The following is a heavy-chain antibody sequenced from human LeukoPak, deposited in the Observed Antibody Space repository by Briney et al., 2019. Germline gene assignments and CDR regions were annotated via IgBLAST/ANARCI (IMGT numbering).Heavy chain of an antibody. V-gene: IGHV1-8*01. Sequence: ASVKASCKASGYTFTSTDINWVRQASGQGLEWMGWMNPNSGNTGYAQKFQGRVTMTRNTSKSTAYMELSSLRSEDTAVYYCARTCTNGVCYEGADFDYWGQGTLVTVSS. CDR2: MNPNSGNT. CDR3: ARTCTNGVCYEGADFDY. D-gene: IGHD2-8*01. CDR1: GYTFTSTD. J-gene: IGHJ4*02.